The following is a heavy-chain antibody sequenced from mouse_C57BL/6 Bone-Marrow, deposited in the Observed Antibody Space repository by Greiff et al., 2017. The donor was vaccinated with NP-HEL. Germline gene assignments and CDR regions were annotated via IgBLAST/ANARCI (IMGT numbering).Heavy chain of an antibody. CDR3: ARGITTPFMDY. CDR1: GYTFTSYW. D-gene: IGHD1-1*01. Sequence: VQLQQPGAELVRPGSSVKLSCKASGYTFTSYWMDWVKQRPGQGLEWIGNIYPSDSETHYNQKFKDKATLTVDKSSSTAYMQLSSLTSEDSAVYYCARGITTPFMDYWGQGTSVTVSS. J-gene: IGHJ4*01. V-gene: IGHV1-61*01. CDR2: IYPSDSET.